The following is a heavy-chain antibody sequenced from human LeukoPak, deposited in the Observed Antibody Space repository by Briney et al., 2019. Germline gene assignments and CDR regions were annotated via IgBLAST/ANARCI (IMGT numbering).Heavy chain of an antibody. CDR3: AKAYDYGAGSPQAFDY. CDR1: GFTFSSYA. Sequence: GGSLRLSCAASGFTFSSYAMSWVRQAPGKGLEWVSAISGSGGSTYYADSVKGRFTISRDNSKNTLYLQMNSLRAEDTAVYYCAKAYDYGAGSPQAFDYWGQGTLVTVSS. J-gene: IGHJ4*02. V-gene: IGHV3-23*01. CDR2: ISGSGGST. D-gene: IGHD3-10*01.